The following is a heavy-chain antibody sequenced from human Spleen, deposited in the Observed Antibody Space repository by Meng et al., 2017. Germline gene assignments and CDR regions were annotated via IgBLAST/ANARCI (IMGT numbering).Heavy chain of an antibody. CDR2: ISYDGSNK. CDR3: ARDRRSHFYYDDSGGGMDV. Sequence: GESLKISCAASGFTFSHYALHWVRQPPGKGLEWVALISYDGSNKYYADSVKGRFTISRDNSKNTLYLQMNSLRAEDTAVYYCARDRRSHFYYDDSGGGMDVWGQGTTVTVSS. V-gene: IGHV3-30*01. D-gene: IGHD3-22*01. CDR1: GFTFSHYA. J-gene: IGHJ6*02.